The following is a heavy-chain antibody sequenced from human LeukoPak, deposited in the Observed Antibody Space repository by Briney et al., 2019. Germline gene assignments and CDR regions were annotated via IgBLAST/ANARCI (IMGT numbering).Heavy chain of an antibody. CDR2: IIPIFGTA. J-gene: IGHJ5*02. CDR3: ARDPEYDYGDSWFDP. Sequence: ASVKVSCKASGGTFSSYAISWVRQAPGQGLKWMGGIIPIFGTANYAQKFQGRVTITADEYTSTAYMELSSLRSEDTAVYYCARDPEYDYGDSWFDPWGQGTLVAVSS. CDR1: GGTFSSYA. D-gene: IGHD4-17*01. V-gene: IGHV1-69*13.